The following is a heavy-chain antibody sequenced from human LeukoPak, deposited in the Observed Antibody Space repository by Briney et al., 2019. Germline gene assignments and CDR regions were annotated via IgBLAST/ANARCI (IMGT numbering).Heavy chain of an antibody. CDR3: AKSLRYFDWLSYAFDY. CDR2: IYYSGST. J-gene: IGHJ4*02. CDR1: GGSISSSSYY. V-gene: IGHV4-39*01. D-gene: IGHD3-9*01. Sequence: SETLPLTCTVSGGSISSSSYYWGWIRQPPGKGLEWIGSIYYSGSTYYNPSLKSRVTISVDTSKNQFSLKLSSVTAADTAVYYCAKSLRYFDWLSYAFDYWGQGTLVTVSS.